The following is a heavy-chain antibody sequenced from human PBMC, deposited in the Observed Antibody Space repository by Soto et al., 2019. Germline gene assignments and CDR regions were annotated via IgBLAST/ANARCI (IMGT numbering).Heavy chain of an antibody. Sequence: QVQLVQSGAEVKKPGASVKVSCKASGYTFASYAISWMRQAPGQGLEWMGWISSYNGNTNYAQKLQGTVTMTTDTSTNPAYMELRSLRSDDTAVYYCAGDPPPPDSWGQGTLVTVSS. CDR1: GYTFASYA. J-gene: IGHJ4*02. CDR3: AGDPPPPDS. V-gene: IGHV1-18*01. CDR2: ISSYNGNT.